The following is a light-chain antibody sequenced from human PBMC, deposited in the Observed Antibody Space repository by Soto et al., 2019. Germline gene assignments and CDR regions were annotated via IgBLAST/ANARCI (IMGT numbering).Light chain of an antibody. CDR2: SNN. J-gene: IGLJ2*01. CDR3: AAWDESLNGVV. V-gene: IGLV1-44*01. CDR1: SSNIGSNT. Sequence: QSVLTQPPSASGTPGQRVTISCSGSSSNIGSNTVNWYQQLPGTAPKLLIYSNNQRPSGVPDRFSGSKSGTSASLAISGLQSEDEADYYCAAWDESLNGVVFGGRTKVTV.